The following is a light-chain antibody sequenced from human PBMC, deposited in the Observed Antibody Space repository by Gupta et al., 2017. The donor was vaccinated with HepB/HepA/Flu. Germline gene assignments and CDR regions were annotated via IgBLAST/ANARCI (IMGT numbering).Light chain of an antibody. J-gene: IGLJ1*01. CDR2: YDD. Sequence: SYVLTQPPSVSVAPGKTARISCRGSYIGTKSVHWYQQRQGQAPVLVMYYDDNRPSGIPDRFSGSNSGDTATLTISRVEVGDEADYFCQTWDSSSDHYVFGIGTKVTVL. CDR3: QTWDSSSDHYV. CDR1: YIGTKS. V-gene: IGLV3-21*04.